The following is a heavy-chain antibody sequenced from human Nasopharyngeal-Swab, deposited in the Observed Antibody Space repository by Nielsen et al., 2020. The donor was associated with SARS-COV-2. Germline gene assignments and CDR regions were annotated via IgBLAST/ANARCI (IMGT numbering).Heavy chain of an antibody. Sequence: SETLSLTCAVSGGSISSDGYSWSWIRQPPGKGLEWNGYIYPSGSTHYNPYLKSRVTISMDTYKSHFSLKMSSVTAADSAVYYCARGDYGDLYWYFGLWCRGTLVTVSS. D-gene: IGHD4-17*01. CDR1: GGSISSDGYS. V-gene: IGHV4-30-2*01. CDR3: ARGDYGDLYWYFGL. J-gene: IGHJ2*01. CDR2: IYPSGST.